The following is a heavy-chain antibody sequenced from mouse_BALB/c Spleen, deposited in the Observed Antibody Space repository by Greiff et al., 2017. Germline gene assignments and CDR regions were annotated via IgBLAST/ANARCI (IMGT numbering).Heavy chain of an antibody. Sequence: VKLVESGPGLVAPSQSLSITCTVSGFSLTSYGVHWVRQPPGKGLEWLGVIWAGGSTNYNSALMSRLSISKDNSKSQVFLKMNSLQTDDTAMYYCARDKGQSKIYYGNYDAMDYWGQGTSVTVSS. J-gene: IGHJ4*01. D-gene: IGHD2-1*01. CDR1: GFSLTSYG. CDR3: ARDKGQSKIYYGNYDAMDY. V-gene: IGHV2-9*02. CDR2: IWAGGST.